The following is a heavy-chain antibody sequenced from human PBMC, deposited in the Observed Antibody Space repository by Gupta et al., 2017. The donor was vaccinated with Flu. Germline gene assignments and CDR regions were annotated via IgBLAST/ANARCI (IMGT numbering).Heavy chain of an antibody. CDR2: VIPIFETP. J-gene: IGHJ4*02. Sequence: QVQLVQSGAEVRKPGSSVTVSCKASGGTVSNYAISWVRQAPGQGLEWMGGVIPIFETPNYAQKFFGRVTIRADESTSTGYMEMTSLTSEDTAVYYCATADPYGSGSHYDFWGQGTLVTVSS. D-gene: IGHD3-10*01. CDR3: ATADPYGSGSHYDF. CDR1: GGTVSNYA. V-gene: IGHV1-69*01.